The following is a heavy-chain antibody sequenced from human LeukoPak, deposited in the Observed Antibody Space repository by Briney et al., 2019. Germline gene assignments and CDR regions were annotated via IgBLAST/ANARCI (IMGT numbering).Heavy chain of an antibody. J-gene: IGHJ5*02. Sequence: GGSLRLSCVASGFAFTSDAMNWVRQAPGKGLEWVSSTVSRGTTQYADSVKGRFTVSRDTSKNTLYLQMNSLRADDTAVYYCAKCSTSAYTTGWCNWIDPWGQGTLVTVSS. V-gene: IGHV3-23*01. CDR3: AKCSTSAYTTGWCNWIDP. D-gene: IGHD6-19*01. CDR1: GFAFTSDA. CDR2: TVSRGTT.